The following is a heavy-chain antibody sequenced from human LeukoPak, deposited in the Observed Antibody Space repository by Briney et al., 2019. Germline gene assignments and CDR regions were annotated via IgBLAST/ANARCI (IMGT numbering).Heavy chain of an antibody. J-gene: IGHJ6*03. Sequence: SETLSLTCTVSGGSISSYYWSWIRQPPGKGLEWIGYIYTSGSINYNPSLKSRVTISVDTSKNQFSLKLSSVTAADTAVYYCARHAPYYDFWSGYRPDYYYYYYMDVWGKGTTVTVSS. CDR3: ARHAPYYDFWSGYRPDYYYYYYMDV. CDR2: IYTSGSI. D-gene: IGHD3-3*01. CDR1: GGSISSYY. V-gene: IGHV4-4*09.